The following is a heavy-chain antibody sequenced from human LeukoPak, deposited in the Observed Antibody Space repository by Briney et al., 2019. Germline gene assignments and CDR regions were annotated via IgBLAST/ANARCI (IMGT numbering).Heavy chain of an antibody. J-gene: IGHJ4*02. CDR2: IKSKINGGTA. Sequence: GGSLRLSCAASGLTFSNAWMTWVRQSPGKGLEWVGNIKSKINGGTAAYAAPANGRFTISRDDSKDTLYLQMNSLKTEDTAVYYCTTERAAAADYWGQGTLVTVSS. D-gene: IGHD6-25*01. V-gene: IGHV3-15*01. CDR1: GLTFSNAW. CDR3: TTERAAAADY.